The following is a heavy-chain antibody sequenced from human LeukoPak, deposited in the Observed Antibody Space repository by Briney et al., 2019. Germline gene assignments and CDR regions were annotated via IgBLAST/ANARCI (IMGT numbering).Heavy chain of an antibody. CDR3: ARGRGTVIRGLIHYNVGMDV. CDR1: GDTFSSYA. V-gene: IGHV1-69*13. CDR2: IIPIFGTT. Sequence: SVTVSCKASGDTFSSYAFSGVRQAPGQGVEGMGGIIPIFGTTNSGQKFQGRVTITADESTNTAYMELSSLRSEETAVYYCARGRGTVIRGLIHYNVGMDVWGKGTTVTVSS. D-gene: IGHD3-16*02. J-gene: IGHJ6*04.